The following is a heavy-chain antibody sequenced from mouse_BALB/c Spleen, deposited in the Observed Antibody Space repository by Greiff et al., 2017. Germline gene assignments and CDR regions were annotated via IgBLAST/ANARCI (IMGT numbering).Heavy chain of an antibody. J-gene: IGHJ3*01. CDR1: GFTFSDYY. CDR2: ISDGGSYT. Sequence: EVKLVESGGGLVKPGGSLKLSCAASGFTFSDYYMYWVRQTPEKRLEWVATISDGGSYTYYPDSVKGRFTISRDNAKNNLYLQMSSLKSEDTAMYYCARDEGDGGFAYWGQGTLVTVSA. D-gene: IGHD3-3*01. CDR3: ARDEGDGGFAY. V-gene: IGHV5-4*02.